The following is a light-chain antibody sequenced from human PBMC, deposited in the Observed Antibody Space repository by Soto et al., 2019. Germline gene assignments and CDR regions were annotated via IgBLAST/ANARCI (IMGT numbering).Light chain of an antibody. CDR1: QTITGSY. CDR3: QQYGSSPRT. J-gene: IGKJ1*01. V-gene: IGKV3-20*01. Sequence: EIVLTQSPGILSLSPGERATFSCRASQTITGSYLAWYQQKPGQAPRLLIYGASIRATGIPDRFSGSGSGTDFTLTISRLEPEDFAVYSCQQYGSSPRTFGQGTKVEIK. CDR2: GAS.